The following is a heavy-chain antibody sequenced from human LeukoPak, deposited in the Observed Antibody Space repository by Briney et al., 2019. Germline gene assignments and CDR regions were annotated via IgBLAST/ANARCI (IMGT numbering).Heavy chain of an antibody. V-gene: IGHV1-18*01. D-gene: IGHD6-13*01. CDR1: GYTFTSYG. CDR2: ISAYNGNT. Sequence: ASVKVSCKASGYTFTSYGISWVRQAPGQGLEWMGWISAYNGNTNYAQKLQGRVTLTTDTSTSTAYMELRSLRSDDTAVYYCARDHPRIAAAALDYWGQGTLVTVSS. CDR3: ARDHPRIAAAALDY. J-gene: IGHJ4*02.